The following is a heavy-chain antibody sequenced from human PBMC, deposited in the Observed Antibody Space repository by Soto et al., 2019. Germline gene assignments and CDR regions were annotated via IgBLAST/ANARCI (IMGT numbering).Heavy chain of an antibody. D-gene: IGHD2-15*01. J-gene: IGHJ6*02. CDR2: IKSKTDGGTT. CDR1: GFTFSNAW. CDR3: TTDRFVVVVAASPYYYYGMDV. Sequence: GGSLRLSCAASGFTFSNAWMSWVRQAPGKGLEWVGRIKSKTDGGTTDYAAPVKGRFTISREDSKNTLYLQMNSLKTEDTAVYYCTTDRFVVVVAASPYYYYGMDVWGQGTTVTVSS. V-gene: IGHV3-15*01.